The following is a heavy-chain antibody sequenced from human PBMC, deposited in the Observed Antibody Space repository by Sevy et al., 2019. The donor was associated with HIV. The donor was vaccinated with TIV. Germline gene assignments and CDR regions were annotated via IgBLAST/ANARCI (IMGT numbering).Heavy chain of an antibody. D-gene: IGHD1-7*01. Sequence: QTLSLTCAISGDSVSTSSATWNWFRQSPSRGLEWLGRTYYRSKWYSDYEVSVKGPVTINPDTSKNQFSLHLESVTPEDTAVYFCARGDELNSYYYGMDVWGQGTTVTVSS. CDR1: GDSVSTSSAT. V-gene: IGHV6-1*01. CDR3: ARGDELNSYYYGMDV. CDR2: TYYRSKWYS. J-gene: IGHJ6*02.